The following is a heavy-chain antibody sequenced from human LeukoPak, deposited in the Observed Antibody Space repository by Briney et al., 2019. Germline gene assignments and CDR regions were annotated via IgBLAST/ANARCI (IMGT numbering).Heavy chain of an antibody. D-gene: IGHD6-6*01. V-gene: IGHV3-48*01. J-gene: IGHJ4*02. CDR3: ARERGRGAARPGRSNYFDY. CDR1: GFTFSSYS. Sequence: GGSLRLSCAASGFTFSSYSMNWVRQAPGKGLEWVSYISSSSSTIYYADSVKGRFTISRDNAKNSLYLQMNSLRAEDTAVYYCARERGRGAARPGRSNYFDYWGQGTLVTVSS. CDR2: ISSSSSTI.